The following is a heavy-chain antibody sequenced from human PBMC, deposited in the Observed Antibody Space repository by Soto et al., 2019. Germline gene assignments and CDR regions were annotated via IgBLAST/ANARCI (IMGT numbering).Heavy chain of an antibody. V-gene: IGHV3-64*01. Sequence: EVQLAESGGGMVQPGGSLRLSCVASGFTFSSYDMHWVRQAPGKGLEYVSSISSNGGTTYYGNSVKGRFTISRDNSTNTLSLPLGSLKAEYMAVYYCVSRGSVIYDYWCHSTLVTVSS. CDR2: ISSNGGTT. CDR1: GFTFSSYD. CDR3: VSRGSVIYDY. J-gene: IGHJ4*01.